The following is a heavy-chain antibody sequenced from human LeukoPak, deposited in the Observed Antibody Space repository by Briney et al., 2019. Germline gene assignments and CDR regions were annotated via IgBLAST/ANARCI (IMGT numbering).Heavy chain of an antibody. J-gene: IGHJ4*02. CDR1: GFTFSSYG. D-gene: IGHD3-22*01. CDR3: ARDRRGGGYYWGGNY. CDR2: IKQDGSEK. Sequence: QSGGSLRLSCAASGFTFSSYGMHWVRQAPGKGLEWVANIKQDGSEKYYVDSVKGRFTISRDNAKNSLYLQMNSLRAEDTAVYYCARDRRGGGYYWGGNYWGQGTLVTVSS. V-gene: IGHV3-7*01.